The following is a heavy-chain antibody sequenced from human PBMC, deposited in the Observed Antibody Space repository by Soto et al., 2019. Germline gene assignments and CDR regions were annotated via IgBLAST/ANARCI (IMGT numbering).Heavy chain of an antibody. CDR3: AKVRTFGGVIGADAFDI. CDR1: GFTFSSYA. D-gene: IGHD3-16*02. Sequence: GESLKISCAASGFTFSSYAMSWVRQAPGKGLEWVSAISGSGGSTYYADSVKGRFTISRDNSKNTLYLQMNSLRAEDTAVYYCAKVRTFGGVIGADAFDIWGQGTMVTVSS. V-gene: IGHV3-23*01. CDR2: ISGSGGST. J-gene: IGHJ3*02.